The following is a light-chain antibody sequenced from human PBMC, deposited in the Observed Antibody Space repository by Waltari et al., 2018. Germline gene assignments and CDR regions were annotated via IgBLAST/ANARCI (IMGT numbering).Light chain of an antibody. CDR3: QQRAGWHLYS. CDR2: GAS. J-gene: IGKJ2*01. CDR1: QSVGGY. Sequence: EIVLTQSPDTLSLSPGERATLSCRASQSVGGYLAWYQHKPGQAPRLLISGASNRATGIPDRFSGSGSGTDFALTMRSLETEDFAVYYCQQRAGWHLYSFGQGTRLEI. V-gene: IGKV3D-11*02.